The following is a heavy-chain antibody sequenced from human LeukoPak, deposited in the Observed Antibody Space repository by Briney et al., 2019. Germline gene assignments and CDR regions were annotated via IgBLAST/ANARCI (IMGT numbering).Heavy chain of an antibody. CDR3: ARRVAVTARYYFDF. J-gene: IGHJ4*02. D-gene: IGHD6-19*01. Sequence: PSGTLSLTCTVSGGSIGTYYWSWIRQPPGEGLEWIGVVYYNGDTNYNPSLKSRVTISVDTSKNQFSLKLSSVTVADTAVYFCARRVAVTARYYFDFWGQGTLVTVSS. V-gene: IGHV4-59*08. CDR2: VYYNGDT. CDR1: GGSIGTYY.